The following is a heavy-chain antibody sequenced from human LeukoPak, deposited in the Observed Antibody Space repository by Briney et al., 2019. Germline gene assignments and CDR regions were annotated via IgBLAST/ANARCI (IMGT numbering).Heavy chain of an antibody. D-gene: IGHD6-13*01. CDR1: GFTLRSYG. J-gene: IGHJ5*02. Sequence: PGCSLSLSCAACGFTLRSYGMHWLRQAPGKGLAWVAFIRYDGSNKYYADSVKERFTISRDNYKNTLYLQMNSLRAEDTAAYYYAKGGVDSSTRNWFDPWGQGTLVTVSS. CDR2: IRYDGSNK. V-gene: IGHV3-30*02. CDR3: AKGGVDSSTRNWFDP.